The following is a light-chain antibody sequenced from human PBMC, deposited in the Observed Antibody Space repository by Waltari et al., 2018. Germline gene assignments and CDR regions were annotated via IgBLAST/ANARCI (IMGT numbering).Light chain of an antibody. CDR3: AAWDDSLNGLWV. Sequence: QSVLTQPPSASGNPGQRVTISCSGSSSNIGSNTVNWYQQLPGTAPKLLIYSNNPRPSGVPARCSGAKSGTSASLAISGLQSEDEADYYCAAWDDSLNGLWVFGGGTKLTVL. CDR1: SSNIGSNT. J-gene: IGLJ3*02. V-gene: IGLV1-44*01. CDR2: SNN.